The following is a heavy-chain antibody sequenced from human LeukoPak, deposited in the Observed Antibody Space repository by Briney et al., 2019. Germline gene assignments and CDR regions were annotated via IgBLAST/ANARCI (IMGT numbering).Heavy chain of an antibody. CDR2: IYTSGST. Sequence: SETLSLTCTVSGGSINSYYWSWARRPAGKGLEWIGRIYTSGSTNYNPSLKSRVTMSVDTSKNQFSLKLISVTAADTAVYYCARGPGCDGGSCFPGYSFDYWGQGALVTVSS. CDR3: ARGPGCDGGSCFPGYSFDY. J-gene: IGHJ4*02. V-gene: IGHV4-4*07. D-gene: IGHD2-15*01. CDR1: GGSINSYY.